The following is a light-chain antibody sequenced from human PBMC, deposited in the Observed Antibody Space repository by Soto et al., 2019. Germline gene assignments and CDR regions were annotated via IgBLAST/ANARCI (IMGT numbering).Light chain of an antibody. V-gene: IGKV1-9*01. CDR3: QQVYSYPYT. Sequence: DIQLTQSPSFLSASVGDRVTITCRASQGFSSFLAWYQQKPGKAPKLLIYAASTLQSGVPSRFSGSGSGTELTLTISSLQPEDFATYYCQQVYSYPYTFGQGTKLEIK. CDR1: QGFSSF. CDR2: AAS. J-gene: IGKJ2*01.